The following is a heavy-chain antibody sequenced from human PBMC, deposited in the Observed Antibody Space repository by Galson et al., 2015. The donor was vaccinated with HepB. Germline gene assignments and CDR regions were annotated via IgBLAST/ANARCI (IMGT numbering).Heavy chain of an antibody. CDR3: AKDAYSSGWSEFDY. CDR1: GFTFSSYG. D-gene: IGHD6-19*01. J-gene: IGHJ4*02. CDR2: ISYDGSNK. V-gene: IGHV3-30*18. Sequence: SLRLSCAASGFTFSSYGMHWVRQAPGKGLEWVAVISYDGSNKYYADSVKGRFTISRDNSKNTLYLQMNSLRAEDTAVYYCAKDAYSSGWSEFDYWGQGTLVTVSS.